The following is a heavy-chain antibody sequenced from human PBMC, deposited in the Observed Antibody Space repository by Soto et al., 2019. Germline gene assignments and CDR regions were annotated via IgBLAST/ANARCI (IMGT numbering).Heavy chain of an antibody. CDR2: IYHSGST. V-gene: IGHV4-4*02. J-gene: IGHJ6*02. CDR3: ARRGYCTHGVCYYGMDV. CDR1: GGSISSSNW. D-gene: IGHD2-8*01. Sequence: SETLSLTCAVSGGSISSSNWWSWVRQPPGKGLEWIGEIYHSGSTNYNPSLKSRVTISVDKSKNQFSLKLSSVTAADTAVYYCARRGYCTHGVCYYGMDVWGQGTTIT.